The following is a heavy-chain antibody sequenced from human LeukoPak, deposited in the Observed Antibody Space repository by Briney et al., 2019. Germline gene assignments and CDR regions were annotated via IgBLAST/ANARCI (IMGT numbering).Heavy chain of an antibody. J-gene: IGHJ4*01. V-gene: IGHV3-23*01. D-gene: IGHD3-22*01. CDR1: GFTFSTYA. Sequence: PGRSLRLSCAASGFTFSTYAMSWVRQAPGKGLEWVSVISGSAGSTYYADSVKGRFTISRDNSKNTLYLQMNSLRAEDTAVYYCAKEVPAGYYFDSSGYYFDYWGHGTLVTVSS. CDR2: ISGSAGST. CDR3: AKEVPAGYYFDSSGYYFDY.